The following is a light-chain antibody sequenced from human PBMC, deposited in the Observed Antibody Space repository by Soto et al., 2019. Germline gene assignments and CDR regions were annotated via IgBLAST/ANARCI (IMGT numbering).Light chain of an antibody. CDR1: SSDGGSYNL. CDR2: EDS. J-gene: IGLJ2*01. CDR3: RSFAGSSTFVV. Sequence: QSALTQPASVSGSPGQSITISCTGTSSDGGSYNLVSWYQQHPGKAPKLMIYEDSKRPSGVSNRFSGSKSGNTASLTISGLQAEDEADYYCRSFAGSSTFVVFGGGTKLTVL. V-gene: IGLV2-23*02.